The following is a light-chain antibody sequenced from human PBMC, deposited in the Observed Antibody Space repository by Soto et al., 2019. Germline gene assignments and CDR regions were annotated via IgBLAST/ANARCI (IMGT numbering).Light chain of an antibody. Sequence: EIVLTQSPGTLSLSPGERATLSCRASQSVRSSYLAWYQQKPGQAPRLLIYGASSRATGIPDRFSGSGSGTDFTLTISRLEPEDFAVYYCQEHASIFGQGTRLEIK. CDR2: GAS. CDR1: QSVRSSY. CDR3: QEHASI. J-gene: IGKJ5*01. V-gene: IGKV3-20*01.